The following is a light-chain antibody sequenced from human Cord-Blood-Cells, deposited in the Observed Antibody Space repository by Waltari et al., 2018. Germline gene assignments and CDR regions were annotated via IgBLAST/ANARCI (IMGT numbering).Light chain of an antibody. Sequence: SYDLTQPPSVSVSPGHPASITCSGDKLGDKYACWYQQKPGQSPVLVIYQDSKRPSGIPERFSGSNSGNTATLTISGTQAMDEADYYCQAWDSSTDNVVFGGGTKLTVL. V-gene: IGLV3-1*01. CDR3: QAWDSSTDNVV. J-gene: IGLJ2*01. CDR1: KLGDKY. CDR2: QDS.